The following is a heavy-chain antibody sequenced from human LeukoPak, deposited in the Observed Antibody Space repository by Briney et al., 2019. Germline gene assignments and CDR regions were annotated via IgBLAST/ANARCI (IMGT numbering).Heavy chain of an antibody. CDR2: ISYSGST. Sequence: SETLSLTCAVSGGSISSHYWSWIRQPSGKGLEWIGYISYSGSTNYNPSLKSRVTISLDTSKNQFSLNLSSVTAADTAVYYCARGPLVGYCNGGSCSRTYYFDYWGQGTLVTVSS. CDR3: ARGPLVGYCNGGSCSRTYYFDY. D-gene: IGHD2-15*01. J-gene: IGHJ4*02. CDR1: GGSISSHY. V-gene: IGHV4-59*11.